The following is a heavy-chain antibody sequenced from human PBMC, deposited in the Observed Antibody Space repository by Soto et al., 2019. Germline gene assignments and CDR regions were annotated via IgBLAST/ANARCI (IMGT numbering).Heavy chain of an antibody. CDR3: ARYGDYGNYFDY. CDR2: IYYSGST. V-gene: IGHV4-30-4*01. J-gene: IGHJ4*02. CDR1: GDYY. Sequence: GDYYWSWIRQPPGKGLEWIGYIYYSGSTYYNPSLKSRVTISVYTSTNQFSLKLSSVTAADTAVYYCARYGDYGNYFDYWGQGTLVTVSS. D-gene: IGHD4-17*01.